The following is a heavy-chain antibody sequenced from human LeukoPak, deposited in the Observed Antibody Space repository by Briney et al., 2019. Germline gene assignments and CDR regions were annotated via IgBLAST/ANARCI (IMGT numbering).Heavy chain of an antibody. CDR1: GGTFSSYA. J-gene: IGHJ4*02. CDR3: ARAIYDSSGYYYDVGYYFDY. D-gene: IGHD3-22*01. Sequence: SSVKVSCKASGGTFSSYAVSRVRQAPGQGLEWMGGIIPIFGTANYAQKFQGRVTITTDESTSTAYMELSSLRSEDTAVYYCARAIYDSSGYYYDVGYYFDYWGQGTLVTVSS. V-gene: IGHV1-69*05. CDR2: IIPIFGTA.